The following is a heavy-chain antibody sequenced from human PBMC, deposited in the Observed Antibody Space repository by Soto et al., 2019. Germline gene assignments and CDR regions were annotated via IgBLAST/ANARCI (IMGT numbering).Heavy chain of an antibody. J-gene: IGHJ4*02. CDR3: ARGGTIVLGDSEPFDY. CDR1: GYTFTSYD. V-gene: IGHV1-8*01. Sequence: QVQLVQSGAEVKKPGASVKVSCKDSGYTFTSYDINWVRQATGQGLEWMGWMNPNSGNTGYAQKSQGRVTRTRITSISTAYMELSSLRAEDTSVYYCARGGTIVLGDSEPFDYWCQGPLVTVSS. CDR2: MNPNSGNT. D-gene: IGHD3-10*01.